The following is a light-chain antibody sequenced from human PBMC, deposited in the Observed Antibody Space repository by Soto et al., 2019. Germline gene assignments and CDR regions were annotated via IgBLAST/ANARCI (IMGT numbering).Light chain of an antibody. CDR1: SSNIGAGYD. CDR2: GNS. J-gene: IGLJ3*02. CDR3: QSYDSSLSGWV. V-gene: IGLV1-40*01. Sequence: QPVLTQPPSASGAPGQRVTISCTGSSSNIGAGYDVHWYQQLPGTAPKLLIYGNSNRPSGVPDRFSGSKSGTSASLAITGLRAEDEADYYCQSYDSSLSGWVFGGGTKVTVL.